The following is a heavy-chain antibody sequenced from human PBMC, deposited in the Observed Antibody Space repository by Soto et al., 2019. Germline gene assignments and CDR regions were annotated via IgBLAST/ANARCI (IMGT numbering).Heavy chain of an antibody. Sequence: QVQLVQSGAEVEKPGASVKVSCKASGYTFTSYDINWVRQATGQGLAWMGWMNPNSGNTGYAQKFQGRVTMTRNTSISPADMELSSLRSEDTAVYYCARGLPGYSSGWYNRIAVAGYLDYWVQGTLVTVSS. D-gene: IGHD6-13*01. CDR3: ARGLPGYSSGWYNRIAVAGYLDY. CDR1: GYTFTSYD. CDR2: MNPNSGNT. J-gene: IGHJ4*02. V-gene: IGHV1-8*01.